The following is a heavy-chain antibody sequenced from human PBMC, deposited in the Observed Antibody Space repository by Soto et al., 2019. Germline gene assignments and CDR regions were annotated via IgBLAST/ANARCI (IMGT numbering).Heavy chain of an antibody. Sequence: ASVKVSCKASGGTFSSYAISWVRQAPGEGLEWMGGSIPIFGTGNYAQKFQGRVTITADESTSTAYMELSSLRSEDTAVYYCARGPVDIVATTYYFDYWGQGTLVTVSS. J-gene: IGHJ4*02. CDR3: ARGPVDIVATTYYFDY. CDR2: SIPIFGTG. D-gene: IGHD5-12*01. CDR1: GGTFSSYA. V-gene: IGHV1-69*13.